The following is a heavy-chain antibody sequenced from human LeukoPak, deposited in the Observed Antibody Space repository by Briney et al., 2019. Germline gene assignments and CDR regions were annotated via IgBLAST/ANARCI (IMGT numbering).Heavy chain of an antibody. CDR2: INPNSGGT. CDR1: GYTFTGYY. CDR3: ARGNSGYDHYYYYYGMDV. D-gene: IGHD5-12*01. J-gene: IGHJ6*04. V-gene: IGHV1-2*04. Sequence: ASVTVSCKASGYTFTGYYMHWVRQAPGQGLEWMGWINPNSGGTNYAQKFQGWVTMTRDTSISTAYMELSRLRSDDTAVYYCARGNSGYDHYYYYYGMDVWGKGTTVTVSS.